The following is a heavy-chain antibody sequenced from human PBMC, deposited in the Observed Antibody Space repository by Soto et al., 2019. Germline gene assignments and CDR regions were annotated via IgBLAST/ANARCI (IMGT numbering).Heavy chain of an antibody. J-gene: IGHJ4*02. V-gene: IGHV3-7*03. CDR2: IKQDGSEK. CDR1: GFTFSSYW. CDR3: ARDGDYYYDTQHGFDY. D-gene: IGHD3-22*01. Sequence: QPGGSLRLSCAASGFTFSSYWMSWVRQAPGKGLEWVVNIKQDGSEKYYVDSVKGRFTISRDNAKNSLYLQMNSLRAEDTAVYYCARDGDYYYDTQHGFDYWGQGTLVTVSS.